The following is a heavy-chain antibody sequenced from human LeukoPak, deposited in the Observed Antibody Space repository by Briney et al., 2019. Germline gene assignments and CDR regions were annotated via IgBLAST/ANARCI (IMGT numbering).Heavy chain of an antibody. CDR2: IYYSGST. J-gene: IGHJ5*02. V-gene: IGHV4-61*08. Sequence: SETLSLTCTVSGGSISSGGYYWSWIRQHPGKGLEWIGYIYYSGSTNYNPSLKSRVTISVDTSKNQFSLKLSSVTAADTAVYYCARHGGASLYYYDSSAPSWFDPWGQGTLVTVSS. CDR1: GGSISSGGYY. D-gene: IGHD3-22*01. CDR3: ARHGGASLYYYDSSAPSWFDP.